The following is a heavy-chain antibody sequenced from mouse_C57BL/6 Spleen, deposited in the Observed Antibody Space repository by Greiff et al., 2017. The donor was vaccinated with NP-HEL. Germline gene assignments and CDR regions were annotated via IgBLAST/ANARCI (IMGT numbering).Heavy chain of an antibody. CDR1: GFTFSSYA. J-gene: IGHJ4*01. CDR3: ARGQYSKGGYYAMDY. Sequence: EVQVVESGGGLVKPGGSLKLSCAASGFTFSSYAMSWVRQTPEKRLEWVATISDGGSYTYYPDNVKGRSTISRDNAKNNLYLQLSHLKSEDTAMYDCARGQYSKGGYYAMDYWGQGTSVTVSS. V-gene: IGHV5-4*01. D-gene: IGHD2-5*01. CDR2: ISDGGSYT.